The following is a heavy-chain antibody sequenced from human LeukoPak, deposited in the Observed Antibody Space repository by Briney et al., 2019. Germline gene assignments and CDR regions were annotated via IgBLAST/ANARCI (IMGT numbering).Heavy chain of an antibody. CDR3: ARDGAYCGGDCYFAY. V-gene: IGHV3-30*04. J-gene: IGHJ4*02. Sequence: PGGSLRLSCAVSGLTFSSYVMHWVRQAPGKGLEWVAFISYDGSNKNYADSVKGRFTISRDNSKNMLYLQMNSLRAEDTAVYYCARDGAYCGGDCYFAYWGQGTLVTVSS. CDR1: GLTFSSYV. CDR2: ISYDGSNK. D-gene: IGHD2-21*02.